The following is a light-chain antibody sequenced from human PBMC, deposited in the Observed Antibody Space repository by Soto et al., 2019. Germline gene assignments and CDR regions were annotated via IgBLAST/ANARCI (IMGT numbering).Light chain of an antibody. J-gene: IGLJ1*01. Sequence: QSVLTQPPSVSGAPGQRVTISCTGSSSNIGAGYDVNWYQQLPGTAPKLPIFGDSNRPSGVPDRFSGSKSGTSASLAITGLQAADEADYYCQSSDSRLSGSDVFGTGTKVTVL. CDR1: SSNIGAGYD. V-gene: IGLV1-40*01. CDR3: QSSDSRLSGSDV. CDR2: GDS.